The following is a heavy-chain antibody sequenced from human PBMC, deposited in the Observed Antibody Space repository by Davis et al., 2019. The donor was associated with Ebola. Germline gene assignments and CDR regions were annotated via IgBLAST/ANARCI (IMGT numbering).Heavy chain of an antibody. CDR1: GFTFSDYY. V-gene: IGHV3-11*01. CDR2: ISSSGSTI. D-gene: IGHD3-22*01. Sequence: GESLKISCAASGFTFSDYYMSWIRQAPGKGLEWVSYISSSGSTIYYADSVKGRFTISRDNAKNSLYLQMNSLRAEDTAVYYCARGFKDYYDTQYYYGMDVWGQGTTVTVSS. CDR3: ARGFKDYYDTQYYYGMDV. J-gene: IGHJ6*02.